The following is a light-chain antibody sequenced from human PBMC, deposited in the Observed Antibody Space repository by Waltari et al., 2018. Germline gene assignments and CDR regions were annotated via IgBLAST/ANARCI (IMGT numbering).Light chain of an antibody. V-gene: IGLV2-11*03. J-gene: IGLJ3*02. CDR3: SSYTGTATPRV. Sequence: QQLPGQAPNFILYGCCNRPSGMSDRFSVSKSGNTASLTISGLQADDEADYFCSSYTGTATPRVFGGGTRLTVL. CDR2: GCC.